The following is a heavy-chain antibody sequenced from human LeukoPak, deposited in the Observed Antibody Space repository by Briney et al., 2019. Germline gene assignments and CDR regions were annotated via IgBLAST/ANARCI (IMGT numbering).Heavy chain of an antibody. CDR3: ARGHIVVLPGAIPISDAFDI. Sequence: ASVKVSCKASGCTFTSYAISWVRQAPGQGLEWMGVTIPSIGRTNYPQKFQGRVTITRDMSTSTAYMELSSLRSDDTAVYYCARGHIVVLPGAIPISDAFDIWGQGTMVTVS. CDR1: GCTFTSYA. J-gene: IGHJ3*02. D-gene: IGHD2-2*02. CDR2: TIPSIGRT. V-gene: IGHV1-69*10.